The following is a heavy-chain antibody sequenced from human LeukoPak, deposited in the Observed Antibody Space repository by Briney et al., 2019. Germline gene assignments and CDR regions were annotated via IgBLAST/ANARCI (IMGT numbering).Heavy chain of an antibody. J-gene: IGHJ4*02. Sequence: ASVKVSCKASGYTFTTYNINWMRQAPGQGLEWMGWISGYNGNTNYAQKLQGRVTMTTDTSTSTAYMELTSLRSDDTAVYYCASFSPTTATFDYWGQGTLVTVSS. CDR1: GYTFTTYN. D-gene: IGHD1-26*01. CDR2: ISGYNGNT. V-gene: IGHV1-18*01. CDR3: ASFSPTTATFDY.